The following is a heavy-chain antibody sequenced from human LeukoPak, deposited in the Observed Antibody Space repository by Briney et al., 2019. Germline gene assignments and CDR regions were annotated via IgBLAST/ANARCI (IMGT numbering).Heavy chain of an antibody. CDR2: INPNSGGT. D-gene: IGHD6-13*01. V-gene: IGHV1-2*02. CDR3: ARSLRYSSSWDLDY. Sequence: ASVKVSCKAFGYTFTSNYMHWVRQAPGQGLEWMGWINPNSGGTNYAQKFQGRVTMTRDTSISTAYMELSRLRSDDTAVYYCARSLRYSSSWDLDYWGQGTLVTVSS. J-gene: IGHJ4*02. CDR1: GYTFTSNY.